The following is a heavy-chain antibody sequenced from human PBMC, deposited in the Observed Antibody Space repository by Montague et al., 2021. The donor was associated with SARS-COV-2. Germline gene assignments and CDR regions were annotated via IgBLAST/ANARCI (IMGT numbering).Heavy chain of an antibody. D-gene: IGHD6-13*01. V-gene: IGHV4-4*02. CDR3: ARGGSSSFPFDY. Sequence: SETLSLTCAVSGSISSSNWWSWVRQPPGKGLEWIGEIYHSGSTNYNPSLKSRVAISVDKSKNQFSLKLSSVTAADTAVYYCARGGSSSFPFDYWGQGTLVTVSS. J-gene: IGHJ4*02. CDR2: IYHSGST. CDR1: GSISSSNW.